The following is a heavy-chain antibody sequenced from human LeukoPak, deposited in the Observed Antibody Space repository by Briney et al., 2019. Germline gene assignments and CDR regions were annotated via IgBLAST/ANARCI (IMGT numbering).Heavy chain of an antibody. D-gene: IGHD6-19*01. CDR3: ARDSSGWSRDY. J-gene: IGHJ4*02. CDR1: GFTFGIYS. Sequence: PGGSLRLSCVASGFTFGIYSMSWVGQAPGKGLEGISSMSASAYIYYADSLKGRFTVSRDNAKNSLYLQMNSLRAEDTAVYYCARDSSGWSRDYWGQGTLVTVSS. CDR2: MSASAYI. V-gene: IGHV3-21*01.